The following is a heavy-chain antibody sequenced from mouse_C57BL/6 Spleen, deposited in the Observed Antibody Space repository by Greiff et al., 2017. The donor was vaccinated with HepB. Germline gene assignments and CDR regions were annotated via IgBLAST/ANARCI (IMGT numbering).Heavy chain of an antibody. D-gene: IGHD2-4*01. CDR2: IHPSDSDT. CDR1: GYTFTSYW. CDR3: AMGDYDGDYYAMDY. V-gene: IGHV1-74*01. J-gene: IGHJ4*01. Sequence: VQLQQPGAELVKPGASVKVSCKASGYTFTSYWMHWVKQRPGQGLEWIGRIHPSDSDTNYNQKFKGKATLTVDKSSSTAYMQRSSLTSEDSAVYYCAMGDYDGDYYAMDYWGQGTSVTVSS.